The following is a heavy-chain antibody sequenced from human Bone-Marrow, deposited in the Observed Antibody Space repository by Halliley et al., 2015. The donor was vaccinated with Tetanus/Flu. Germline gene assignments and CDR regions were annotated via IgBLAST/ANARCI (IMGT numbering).Heavy chain of an antibody. CDR3: ARGTAMDV. J-gene: IGHJ6*02. CDR2: VYYPGSP. V-gene: IGHV4-59*01. Sequence: KGLEWFGFVYYPGSPNYNPSLKSRVTISVDTPKTQFSLKMSSVTAADTAVYYCARGTAMDVWGQGTTVSVSS.